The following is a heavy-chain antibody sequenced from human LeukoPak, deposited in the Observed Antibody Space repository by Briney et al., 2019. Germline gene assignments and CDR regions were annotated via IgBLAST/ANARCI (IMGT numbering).Heavy chain of an antibody. J-gene: IGHJ4*02. CDR3: AKDLGTIFDVVNYHFDY. CDR1: GFTFSNYP. CDR2: ISSDGSDK. V-gene: IGHV3-30*04. D-gene: IGHD3-3*01. Sequence: GGSLRLSYVASGFTFSNYPIHWVRQASGKGLEWVAIISSDGSDKRYAHSVQGRFTLSRDNAKNTLYLQLNSLRTEDTAVYYCAKDLGTIFDVVNYHFDYWGQGTLVTVSS.